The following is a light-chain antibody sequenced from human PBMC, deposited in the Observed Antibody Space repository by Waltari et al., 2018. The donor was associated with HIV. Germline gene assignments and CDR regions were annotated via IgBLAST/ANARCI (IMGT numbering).Light chain of an antibody. CDR2: TNI. J-gene: IGLJ3*02. CDR1: SSNIGSNP. CDR3: SVWDDSLRSVL. Sequence: QSVLTQPPSASGTPGQRVNISCSGGSSNIGSNPVTWYRQFPGEAPNLLIYTNILRRSVVPDRFSVSKSGTSASLAFIVLHSEDEADFFCSVWDDSLRSVLFGGGTRLTFL. V-gene: IGLV1-44*01.